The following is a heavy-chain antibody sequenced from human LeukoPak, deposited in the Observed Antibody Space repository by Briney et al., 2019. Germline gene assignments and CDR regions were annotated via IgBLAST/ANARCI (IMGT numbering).Heavy chain of an antibody. CDR3: ARDFLGYCSGGSCGVDY. J-gene: IGHJ4*02. D-gene: IGHD2-15*01. V-gene: IGHV3-74*01. Sequence: GGSLRLSCAASGFTFSTHWMHWVRQAPGKGLVWVSRINRDGSNTNYADSVKGRFTISRGNAKNSLYLQMNSLRAEDTAVYYCARDFLGYCSGGSCGVDYWGQGTLVTVSS. CDR1: GFTFSTHW. CDR2: INRDGSNT.